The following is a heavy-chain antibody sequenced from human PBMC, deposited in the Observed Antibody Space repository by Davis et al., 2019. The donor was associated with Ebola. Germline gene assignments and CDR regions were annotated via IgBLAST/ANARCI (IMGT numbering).Heavy chain of an antibody. CDR1: GFTFSSYA. V-gene: IGHV3-30-3*01. D-gene: IGHD6-19*01. CDR3: AKGLYQGGWPLDY. J-gene: IGHJ4*02. CDR2: ISYDGSNK. Sequence: GESLKISCAASGFTFSSYAMHWVRQAPGKGLEWVAVISYDGSNKYYADSVKGRFTISRDNSKNTLYLQMNSLRAEDTAVYYCAKGLYQGGWPLDYWGQGTLVTVSS.